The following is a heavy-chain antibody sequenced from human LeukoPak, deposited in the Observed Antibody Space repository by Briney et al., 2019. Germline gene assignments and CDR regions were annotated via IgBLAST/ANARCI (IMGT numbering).Heavy chain of an antibody. CDR2: IRQDGNEK. CDR1: GFTFSNYW. V-gene: IGHV3-7*05. CDR3: ARLSGDWYLVDY. D-gene: IGHD6-19*01. Sequence: GGSLRLSCVASGFTFSNYWMTWVRRAPGKGLEWVANIRQDGNEKYYVDSVKGRFSIYRDNAKNSLSLHMNDLSAEDTAVYYCARLSGDWYLVDYWGQGSLVTVSS. J-gene: IGHJ4*02.